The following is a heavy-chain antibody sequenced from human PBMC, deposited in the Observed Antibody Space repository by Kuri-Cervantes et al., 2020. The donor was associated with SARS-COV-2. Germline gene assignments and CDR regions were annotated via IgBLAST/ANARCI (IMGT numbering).Heavy chain of an antibody. V-gene: IGHV4-30-2*01. CDR1: DDSMSNGDYH. CDR2: IYHSGST. Sequence: SETLSLTCTVSDDSMSNGDYHWSWIRQPPGKGLEWIGYIYHSGSTHYNPSLKSRVTMSLDRSKNQFSLKLSSLTAADTAVYYCARVVQWRLLSDDYWGQGTLVTVSS. J-gene: IGHJ4*02. D-gene: IGHD6-25*01. CDR3: ARVVQWRLLSDDY.